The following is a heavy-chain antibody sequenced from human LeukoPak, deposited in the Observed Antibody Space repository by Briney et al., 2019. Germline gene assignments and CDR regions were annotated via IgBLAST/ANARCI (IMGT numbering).Heavy chain of an antibody. CDR3: ARPIVGTNTYYYYMDV. CDR2: ISAYNGNT. Sequence: ASVKVSCKASGYTFTSFGINWVRQAPGQGLERMGWISAYNGNTNYAQKLQGRVTMTTDTSASTAYMELSSLRSDDTAVYYCARPIVGTNTYYYYMDVWGKGTTVIVSS. J-gene: IGHJ6*03. CDR1: GYTFTSFG. V-gene: IGHV1-18*01. D-gene: IGHD1-26*01.